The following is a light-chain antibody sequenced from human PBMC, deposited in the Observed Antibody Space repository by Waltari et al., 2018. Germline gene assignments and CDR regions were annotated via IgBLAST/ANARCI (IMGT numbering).Light chain of an antibody. CDR3: QSYDSSLAV. CDR1: SSNIGAGYD. V-gene: IGLV1-40*01. Sequence: QSVLTQPPSVSRAPAQSVTISCTRSSSNIGAGYDVYWYHQLPGTAPKLLRYGNSNRPSGVPDRFSGSKSGTSASLAITGLQAEDEADYYCQSYDSSLAVFGGGTKLTVL. CDR2: GNS. J-gene: IGLJ2*01.